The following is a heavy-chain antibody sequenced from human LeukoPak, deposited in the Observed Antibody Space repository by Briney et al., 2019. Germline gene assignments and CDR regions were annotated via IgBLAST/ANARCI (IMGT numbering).Heavy chain of an antibody. CDR2: IKKDGSEK. D-gene: IGHD4-17*01. Sequence: PGGSLRLSCAASEFTFSDHWMTWVRQAPGKGLEWVADIKKDGSEKNQVDSVKGRFTISRDNAKNSLFLQMNSLRAADTAVYYCAILDYGLDYWGQGTLVTVSS. V-gene: IGHV3-7*03. J-gene: IGHJ4*02. CDR1: EFTFSDHW. CDR3: AILDYGLDY.